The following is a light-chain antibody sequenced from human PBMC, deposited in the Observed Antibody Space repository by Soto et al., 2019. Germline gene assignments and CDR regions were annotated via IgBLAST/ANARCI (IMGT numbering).Light chain of an antibody. CDR2: GAS. CDR3: QQYATSRFT. V-gene: IGKV3-20*01. Sequence: EIVLTQSPGTLSLSPGDRATLSCRASQSVSNNFLAWYQQKPGQAPGLLIFGASSRATGIPDRFSGSGSGTDFTLTISRLEPEDFAAYYCQQYATSRFTFGPGTKVDFK. CDR1: QSVSNNF. J-gene: IGKJ3*01.